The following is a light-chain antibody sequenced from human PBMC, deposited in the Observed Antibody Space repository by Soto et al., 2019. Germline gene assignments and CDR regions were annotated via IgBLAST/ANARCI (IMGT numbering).Light chain of an antibody. CDR2: LNRDGSH. V-gene: IGLV4-69*01. Sequence: QSVLTQSPSASASLGASVKLTCTLSSGHSNYATAWHQQQPEKGTRSLMNLNRDGSHSKGDRIRNRVSGSGSGAARYLTVSRPQSEDDSYYYSQAWGIGMVVFGGGTKLTVL. CDR3: QAWGIGMVV. J-gene: IGLJ2*01. CDR1: SGHSNYA.